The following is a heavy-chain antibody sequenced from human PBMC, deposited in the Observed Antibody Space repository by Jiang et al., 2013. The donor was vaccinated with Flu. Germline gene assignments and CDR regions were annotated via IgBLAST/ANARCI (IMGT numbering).Heavy chain of an antibody. V-gene: IGHV5-51*01. Sequence: GAEGKKPGESLKISCKGSGYTFSDYWIGWVRQMPGKGLEWMGIIYPADSKTKYRPSFQGQVTMSVDKSMSIAYLQWSSLRASDTAMYFCARPLHKYSGTPDAFDIWGQGTMVIVSS. D-gene: IGHD1-26*01. CDR2: IYPADSKT. CDR3: ARPLHKYSGTPDAFDI. CDR1: GYTFSDYW. J-gene: IGHJ3*02.